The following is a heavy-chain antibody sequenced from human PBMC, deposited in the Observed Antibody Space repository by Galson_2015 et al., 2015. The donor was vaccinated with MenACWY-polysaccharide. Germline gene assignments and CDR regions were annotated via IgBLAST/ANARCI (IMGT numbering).Heavy chain of an antibody. V-gene: IGHV3-33*01. CDR1: GSRFSNSG. J-gene: IGHJ3*02. CDR2: IQYDGSNK. Sequence: SLRLSCAASGSRFSNSGMHWVRQAPGKGLEWVAVIQYDGSNKVYADSVKGRFTISRDNSKNTVFLEMNTLGVEDAAVYYCAREGSRTVCLAFDSWGQGTMVIVPS. CDR3: AREGSRTVCLAFDS. D-gene: IGHD1-14*01.